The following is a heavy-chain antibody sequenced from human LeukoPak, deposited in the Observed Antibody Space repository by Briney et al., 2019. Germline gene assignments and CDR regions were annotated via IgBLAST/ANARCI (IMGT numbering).Heavy chain of an antibody. CDR3: ARAGIRYFDWSYFDY. D-gene: IGHD3-9*01. J-gene: IGHJ4*02. V-gene: IGHV3-74*01. CDR2: INSDGSST. Sequence: GGSLRLSCAASGFTFSSYWMHWVRQAPGKGLVWVSRINSDGSSTSYADSVKGRFTISRDNAKNTLYLQMNSLRAEDTAVYYCARAGIRYFDWSYFDYWGQGTLVTVSS. CDR1: GFTFSSYW.